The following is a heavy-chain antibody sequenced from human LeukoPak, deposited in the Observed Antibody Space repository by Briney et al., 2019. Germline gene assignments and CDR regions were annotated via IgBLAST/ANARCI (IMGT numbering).Heavy chain of an antibody. CDR1: GYTFTSYY. CDR2: INPSGGST. CDR3: ARGLYSGSYLGGEDYFDY. D-gene: IGHD1-26*01. J-gene: IGHJ4*02. Sequence: GASVKVSCKASGYTFTSYYMHWVRQAPGQGLEWMGIINPSGGSTSYAQKFQGRVTMTRDTSTSTVYMELSSLRSEDTAVYYCARGLYSGSYLGGEDYFDYWGQGTLVTVSS. V-gene: IGHV1-46*01.